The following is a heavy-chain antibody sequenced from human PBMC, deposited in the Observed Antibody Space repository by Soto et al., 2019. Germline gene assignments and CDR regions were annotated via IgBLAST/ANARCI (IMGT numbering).Heavy chain of an antibody. CDR2: MSFDGSIK. V-gene: IGHV3-30*03. Sequence: GGSLRLSCAASGFIFSSYGMNWVRQAPGKGLEWVAVMSFDGSIKYYADSVKGRFTISRDNSKNTLYLQMNSLRAEDTAVYYCARSDSSAVTDAFDIWGQGTMVTVSS. CDR3: ARSDSSAVTDAFDI. D-gene: IGHD3-22*01. CDR1: GFIFSSYG. J-gene: IGHJ3*02.